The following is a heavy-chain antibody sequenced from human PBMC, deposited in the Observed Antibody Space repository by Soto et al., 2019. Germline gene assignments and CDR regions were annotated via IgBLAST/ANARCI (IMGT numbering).Heavy chain of an antibody. CDR2: ISYDGSNK. V-gene: IGHV3-30-3*01. CDR1: GFTFSSYA. J-gene: IGHJ4*02. CDR3: ARDQDSGSYHRRAPFDY. D-gene: IGHD1-26*01. Sequence: QVQLVESGGGVVQPGRSLRLSCAASGFTFSSYAMHWVRQAPGKGLEWVAVISYDGSNKYYADSVKGRFTISRDNSKNTLYLQMNSLRAEDTAVYYCARDQDSGSYHRRAPFDYWGQGTLVTVSS.